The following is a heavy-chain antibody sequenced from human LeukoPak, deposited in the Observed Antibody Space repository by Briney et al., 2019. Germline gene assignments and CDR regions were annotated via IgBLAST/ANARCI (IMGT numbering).Heavy chain of an antibody. CDR3: ARGGHGDAHGPNDY. CDR2: IYHSGST. Sequence: SETLSLTCTVSGYSISSGYYWGWIRQPPGKGLEWIGSIYHSGSTYYNPSLKSRVTISVDTSKNQFSLRLSSVTAADTAVYYCARGGHGDAHGPNDYWGQGTLVTVSS. CDR1: GYSISSGYY. V-gene: IGHV4-38-2*02. J-gene: IGHJ4*02. D-gene: IGHD4-17*01.